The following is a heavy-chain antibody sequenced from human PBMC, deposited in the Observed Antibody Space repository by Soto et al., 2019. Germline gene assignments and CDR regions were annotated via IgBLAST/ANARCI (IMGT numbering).Heavy chain of an antibody. D-gene: IGHD3-16*01. Sequence: QVQLQESGPELVKPSGTLSLICTVSGGSISSNHWWSWVRQSPGKGLEWIGEIYHDDSNNYNPSLSSRGSISIAQATNQASRQLSSATAARTAVYYSARAGEMPAHFDYWGQGSLVTVSS. CDR3: ARAGEMPAHFDY. J-gene: IGHJ4*02. CDR1: GGSISSNHW. CDR2: IYHDDSN. V-gene: IGHV4-4*02.